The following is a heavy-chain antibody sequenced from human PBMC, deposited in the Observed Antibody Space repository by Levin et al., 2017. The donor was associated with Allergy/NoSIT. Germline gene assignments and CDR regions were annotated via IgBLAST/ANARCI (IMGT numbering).Heavy chain of an antibody. CDR1: GFTFSTYW. CDR3: ARVYHRSSGYGMDV. D-gene: IGHD6-13*01. Sequence: GGSLRLSCAASGFTFSTYWMTWVRQAPGKGLEWVANIKQDGSEKYYVDSVKGRFSISRDNAKNSLSLQMNSLRVEDTALYYCARVYHRSSGYGMDVWGQGTTVTVSS. V-gene: IGHV3-7*04. CDR2: IKQDGSEK. J-gene: IGHJ6*02.